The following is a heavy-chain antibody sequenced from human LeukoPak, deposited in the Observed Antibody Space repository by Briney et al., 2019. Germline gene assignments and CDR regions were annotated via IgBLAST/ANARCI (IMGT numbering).Heavy chain of an antibody. V-gene: IGHV4-34*01. CDR1: GGSFSGYY. D-gene: IGHD6-13*01. Sequence: SEALSLTCAVYGGSFSGYYWSWIRQPPGKGLEWIGEINHSGSTNYNPSLKSRVTISVDTSKNQFSLKLSSVTAADTAVYYCARGRGIAAAGTFDYWGQGTLVTVSS. J-gene: IGHJ4*02. CDR2: INHSGST. CDR3: ARGRGIAAAGTFDY.